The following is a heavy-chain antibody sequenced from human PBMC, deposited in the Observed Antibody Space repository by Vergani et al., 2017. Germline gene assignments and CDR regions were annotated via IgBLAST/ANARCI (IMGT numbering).Heavy chain of an antibody. CDR3: AKRGTAMYSYIDV. Sequence: EVQLLESGGGLVQPGGSLRLSCAASGFTFSSYAMSWVRQAPGKGLEWVAAISGSGGSTYYADSVKGRFTISRDNSKNTLYLQMNSLRAEDTAVYYCAKRGTAMYSYIDVWGKGTTVTVSS. CDR1: GFTFSSYA. V-gene: IGHV3-23*01. D-gene: IGHD5-18*01. CDR2: ISGSGGST. J-gene: IGHJ6*03.